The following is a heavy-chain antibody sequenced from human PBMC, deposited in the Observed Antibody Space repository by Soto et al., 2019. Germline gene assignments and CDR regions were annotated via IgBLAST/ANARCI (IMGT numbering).Heavy chain of an antibody. CDR2: INHSGST. D-gene: IGHD3-3*01. V-gene: IGHV4-34*01. J-gene: IGHJ5*02. CDR3: ARIRITIFGVVIINKGYNWFDP. CDR1: GGSFSGYY. Sequence: QVQLQQWGAGLLKPSETLSLTCAVYGGSFSGYYWSWIRQPPVKGLEWIGEINHSGSTNYNPSLKSRVTISVDTSKNQFSLKLSSVTAADTAVYYCARIRITIFGVVIINKGYNWFDPWGQGTLVTVSS.